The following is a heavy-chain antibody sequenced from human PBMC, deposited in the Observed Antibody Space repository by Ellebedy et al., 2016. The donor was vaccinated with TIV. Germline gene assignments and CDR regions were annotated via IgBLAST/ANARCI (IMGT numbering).Heavy chain of an antibody. CDR1: GFIFSNYA. CDR3: AQRET. V-gene: IGHV3-23*01. J-gene: IGHJ4*02. CDR2: VSSGGDNT. Sequence: GGSLRLXCAASGFIFSNYAISWVRQAPGKGLEWVSIVSSGGDNTFYADSAKGRFTISRDNTKNSLYLQMNTLSPEDTALYYYAQRETWGQGTLVTVSS. D-gene: IGHD1-26*01.